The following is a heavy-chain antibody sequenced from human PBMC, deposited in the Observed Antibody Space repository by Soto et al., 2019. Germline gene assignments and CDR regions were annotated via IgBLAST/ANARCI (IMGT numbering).Heavy chain of an antibody. CDR3: ARVGQQWLVGYFDY. Sequence: PSETLSLTCTVSGGSISSYYWSWIRQPPGKGLEWIGYIYYSGSTNYNPSLKSRVTISVDTSKNQFSLKLSSVTAADTAVYYCARVGQQWLVGYFDYWGQGTLVTVSS. CDR2: IYYSGST. J-gene: IGHJ4*02. D-gene: IGHD6-19*01. V-gene: IGHV4-59*01. CDR1: GGSISSYY.